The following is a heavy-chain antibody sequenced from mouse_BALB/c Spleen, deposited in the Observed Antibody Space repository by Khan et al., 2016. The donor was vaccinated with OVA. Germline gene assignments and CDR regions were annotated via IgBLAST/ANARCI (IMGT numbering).Heavy chain of an antibody. J-gene: IGHJ3*01. CDR1: GYTFTSYW. Sequence: VQLQQPGTVLARPGSSVKMSCKASGYTFTSYWMHWVKQRPGQGLEWIGGFFSGNSDTSYNQKFKDKANLTTVTSAITAYMELCSLTIGDSADYYCTRAGYGAFAYWGQGTLVTVSA. D-gene: IGHD1-1*01. CDR3: TRAGYGAFAY. V-gene: IGHV1-5*01. CDR2: FFSGNSDT.